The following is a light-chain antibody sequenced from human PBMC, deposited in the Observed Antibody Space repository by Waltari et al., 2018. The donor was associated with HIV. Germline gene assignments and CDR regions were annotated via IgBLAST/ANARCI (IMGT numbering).Light chain of an antibody. J-gene: IGLJ3*02. Sequence: QSALTQPAPVSGSPAQSITISCTGTSSKFGTHKLFSWHQQHPGKAPKTLIYEVSERPSGVSNRFSGSKSGNTASLTISGLQAEDEADYYCCSYAGSSTLVFGGGTKVTVL. CDR2: EVS. V-gene: IGLV2-23*02. CDR3: CSYAGSSTLV. CDR1: SSKFGTHKL.